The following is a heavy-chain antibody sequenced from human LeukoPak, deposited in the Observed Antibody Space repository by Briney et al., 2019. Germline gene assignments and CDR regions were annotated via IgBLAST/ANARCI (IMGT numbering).Heavy chain of an antibody. Sequence: GGSLRLSCVASGFTFSSYAMSWVRQAPGKGLEWVSIIGTNVDRTFYADFVNGRFTISRDNSKNTLYLHMNSLRVEDTAVYYCVKDLARYYDTSGYEYFDYWGQGTLVSVSS. CDR1: GFTFSSYA. D-gene: IGHD3-22*01. CDR3: VKDLARYYDTSGYEYFDY. J-gene: IGHJ4*02. CDR2: IGTNVDRT. V-gene: IGHV3-23*01.